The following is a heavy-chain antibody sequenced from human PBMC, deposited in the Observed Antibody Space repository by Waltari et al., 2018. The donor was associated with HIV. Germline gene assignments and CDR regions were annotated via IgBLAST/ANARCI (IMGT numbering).Heavy chain of an antibody. J-gene: IGHJ4*02. V-gene: IGHV5-51*01. CDR2: IYPGESDT. CDR1: GYSFTSYW. D-gene: IGHD3-10*01. CDR3: ARWYDYGSGSYRLFDY. Sequence: EVQLVQSGAEVKKPGESLKISCKGSGYSFTSYWIGWVRPMPGKGLEWVGIIYPGESDTGNSPSFQRQVTISADKSISTAYLQWSSLKASDSAMDYCARWYDYGSGSYRLFDYWGQGTLVTVSS.